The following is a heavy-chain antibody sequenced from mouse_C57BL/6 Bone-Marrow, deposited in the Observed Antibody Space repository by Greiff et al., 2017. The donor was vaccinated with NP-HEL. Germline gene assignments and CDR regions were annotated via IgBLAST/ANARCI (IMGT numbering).Heavy chain of an antibody. J-gene: IGHJ2*01. CDR1: GYTFTSYW. Sequence: VKLQQSGAELVKPGASVKLSCKASGYTFTSYWMHWVKQRPGQGLEWIGMIHPNSGSTNYNEKFKSKATLTVDKSSSTAYMQLSSLTSEDSAVYYCARWFWYYFDYWGQGTTLTVSS. CDR2: IHPNSGST. CDR3: ARWFWYYFDY. D-gene: IGHD2-2*01. V-gene: IGHV1-64*01.